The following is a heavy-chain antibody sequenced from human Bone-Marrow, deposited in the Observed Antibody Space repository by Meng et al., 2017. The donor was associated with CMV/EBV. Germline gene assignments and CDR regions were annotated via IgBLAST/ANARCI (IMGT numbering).Heavy chain of an antibody. CDR3: ARDAVSLGYCSNGVCEGAFGF. D-gene: IGHD2-8*01. Sequence: ASVKVSCKASGYTFISFGINWVRQAPGQGLEWMGWISGYNGNTNYAQKLQGRVTMTADTSTRTVYMELRSLRFDDTAVYHCARDAVSLGYCSNGVCEGAFGFWGQGTMVTVSS. V-gene: IGHV1-18*01. CDR2: ISGYNGNT. J-gene: IGHJ3*01. CDR1: GYTFISFG.